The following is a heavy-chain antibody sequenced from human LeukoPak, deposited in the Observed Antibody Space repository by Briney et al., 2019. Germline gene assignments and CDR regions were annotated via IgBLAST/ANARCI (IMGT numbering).Heavy chain of an antibody. CDR1: GGSISSGGYY. J-gene: IGHJ4*02. CDR3: AREIAGAGGNSVRHFDY. V-gene: IGHV4-30-2*01. D-gene: IGHD4-23*01. Sequence: SETLSLTCTVSGGSISSGGYYWSWIRQPPGKGLEWIGYIYHSGSTYYNPSLKSRVTISVDRSKNQFSLKLSSVTAADTAVYYCAREIAGAGGNSVRHFDYWGQGTLVTVSS. CDR2: IYHSGST.